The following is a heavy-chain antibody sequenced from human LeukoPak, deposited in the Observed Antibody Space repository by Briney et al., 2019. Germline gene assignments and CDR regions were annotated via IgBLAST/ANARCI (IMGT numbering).Heavy chain of an antibody. J-gene: IGHJ6*02. Sequence: GGSLRLSCAASGFTFSDYYMSWIRQAPGKGLEWVSYISSSGSTIYYVDSVKGRFTISRDNAKNSLYLQMNSLRAEDTAVYYCARDGGAYYYDSSGYYYKESYYYGMDVWGQGTSVTVSS. V-gene: IGHV3-11*01. CDR3: ARDGGAYYYDSSGYYYKESYYYGMDV. CDR1: GFTFSDYY. D-gene: IGHD3-22*01. CDR2: ISSSGSTI.